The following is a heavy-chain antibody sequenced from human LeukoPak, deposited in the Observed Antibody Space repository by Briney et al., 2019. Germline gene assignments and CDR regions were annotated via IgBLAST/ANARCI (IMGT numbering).Heavy chain of an antibody. CDR3: ARAPDTFIAAAARFDP. CDR1: GFTFSGYG. CDR2: ISYDGSNK. J-gene: IGHJ5*02. D-gene: IGHD6-13*01. Sequence: GKSLRLSCATSGFTFSGYGMHWVRQAPGKGLEWVAVISYDGSNKYYADSVKGRFTISRDNSKNTLYLQMNSLRAEDTAVYYCARAPDTFIAAAARFDPWGQGTLVTVSS. V-gene: IGHV3-30*19.